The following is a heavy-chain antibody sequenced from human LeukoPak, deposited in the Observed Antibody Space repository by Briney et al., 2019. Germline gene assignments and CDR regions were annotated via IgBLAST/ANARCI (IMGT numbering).Heavy chain of an antibody. D-gene: IGHD6-13*01. V-gene: IGHV4-59*01. Sequence: PSETLSLTCTVSGGSISSYYWSWIRQPPGKGLEWIGYIYYSGSTNYNPSLKSRVPISVDTSKNQFSLKLSSVTAADTAVYYCAREYSSSHSTYIWFDPWGQGTLVTVSS. CDR1: GGSISSYY. CDR2: IYYSGST. J-gene: IGHJ5*02. CDR3: AREYSSSHSTYIWFDP.